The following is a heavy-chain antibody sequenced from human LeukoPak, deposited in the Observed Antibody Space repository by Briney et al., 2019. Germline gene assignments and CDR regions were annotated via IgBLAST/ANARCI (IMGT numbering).Heavy chain of an antibody. D-gene: IGHD1-14*01. CDR3: ARDNPPD. Sequence: PSETLSLTCTVSGGSISSYYWSWIRQPPGKGLEWIGYIYYSGSTNYNPSLKSRVTISVDTSKNQFSLKLSSVTAADTAVYYCARDNPPDWGQGTLVTVSS. J-gene: IGHJ4*02. CDR2: IYYSGST. V-gene: IGHV4-59*01. CDR1: GGSISSYY.